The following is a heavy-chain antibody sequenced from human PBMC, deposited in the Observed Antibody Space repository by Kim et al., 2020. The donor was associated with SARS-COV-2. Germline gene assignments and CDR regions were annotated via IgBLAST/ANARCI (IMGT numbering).Heavy chain of an antibody. CDR1: GYSFTSYW. D-gene: IGHD3-10*01. CDR3: ARDDGYYGSGSYYTDY. CDR2: IDPSDSYT. J-gene: IGHJ4*02. Sequence: GESLKISCKGSGYSFTSYWISWVRQMPGKGLEWMGRIDPSDSYTNYSPSFQGHVTISADKSISTAYLQWSSLKASDTAMYYCARDDGYYGSGSYYTDYWGQGTLVTVSS. V-gene: IGHV5-10-1*01.